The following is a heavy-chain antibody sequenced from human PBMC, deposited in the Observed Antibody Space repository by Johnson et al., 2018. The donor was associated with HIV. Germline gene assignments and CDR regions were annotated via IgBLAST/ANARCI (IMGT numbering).Heavy chain of an antibody. D-gene: IGHD2-21*01. CDR3: ARDLGVVVVIPRAFDI. CDR2: ISYDGSNK. Sequence: QVQLVESGGGVVQPGRSLRLSCAASGFTFSSYAMHWVRQAPGKGLEWVAVISYDGSNKYYADSVKGRLTISRDNSKNTLYLQMNSLRAEDTAVYYCARDLGVVVVIPRAFDIWGQGTMVTVSS. CDR1: GFTFSSYA. J-gene: IGHJ3*02. V-gene: IGHV3-30*04.